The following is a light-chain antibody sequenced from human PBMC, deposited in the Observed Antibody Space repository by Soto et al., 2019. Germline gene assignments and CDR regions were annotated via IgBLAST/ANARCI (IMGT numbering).Light chain of an antibody. CDR1: QSVNSYF. J-gene: IGKJ1*01. V-gene: IGKV3-20*01. Sequence: EIVLTQSPGTLSLSPGERAALSYRASQSVNSYFLAWYQQKRGQAPRLLIYGVSTRAAGIPDRFSGSGSGTDFSLTISRLEPEDFAVYYCQQYDSSVWTFGQGTEVEIK. CDR3: QQYDSSVWT. CDR2: GVS.